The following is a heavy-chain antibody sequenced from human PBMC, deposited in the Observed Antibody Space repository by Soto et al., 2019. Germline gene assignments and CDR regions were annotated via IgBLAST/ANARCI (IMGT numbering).Heavy chain of an antibody. V-gene: IGHV4-30-4*01. D-gene: IGHD2-21*01. J-gene: IGHJ5*02. CDR2: IYYSGST. CDR3: ARDSILLSGRWFDP. CDR1: GGSISSGDYY. Sequence: KTSETLSLTCTVSGGSISSGDYYWSWIRQPPGKGLEWIGYIYYSGSTYYNPSLKSRVTISVDTSKNQFSLKLSSVTAADTAVYYCARDSILLSGRWFDPWGQGTLVTV.